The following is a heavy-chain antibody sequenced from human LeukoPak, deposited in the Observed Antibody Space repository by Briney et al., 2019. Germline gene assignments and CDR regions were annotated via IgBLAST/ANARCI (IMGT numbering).Heavy chain of an antibody. CDR2: TYYRSKWYN. CDR3: AGGYSSGAPLDY. J-gene: IGHJ4*02. D-gene: IGHD6-19*01. V-gene: IGHV6-1*01. Sequence: SQTLSLTCAISGDSVSSNSTAWNWIRQSPSRGLEWLGRTYYRSKWYNDYAVSVKSRIPINPHTSRNQFSLQLNSVTPEDTAVYYCAGGYSSGAPLDYWGQGTLVTVSS. CDR1: GDSVSSNSTA.